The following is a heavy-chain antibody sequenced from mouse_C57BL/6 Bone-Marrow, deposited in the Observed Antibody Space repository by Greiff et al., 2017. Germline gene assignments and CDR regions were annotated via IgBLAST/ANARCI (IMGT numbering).Heavy chain of an antibody. CDR1: GYTFTSYW. Sequence: QVQLQQPGAELVKPGASVKLSCKASGYTFTSYWMQWVKQRPGQGLEWIGEIDPSDSYTNYNQKFKGKATLTVDTSSSTAYMQLSSLTSEDSAVDYCARWRVVATWYFDVWGTGTTVTVSS. V-gene: IGHV1-50*01. CDR3: ARWRVVATWYFDV. J-gene: IGHJ1*03. D-gene: IGHD1-1*01. CDR2: IDPSDSYT.